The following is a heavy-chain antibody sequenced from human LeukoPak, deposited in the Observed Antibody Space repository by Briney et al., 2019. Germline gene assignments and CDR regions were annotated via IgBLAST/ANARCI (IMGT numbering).Heavy chain of an antibody. CDR2: ISAYNGNT. D-gene: IGHD6-13*01. V-gene: IGHV1-18*01. J-gene: IGHJ4*02. CDR3: GRYIAAAGPHGLEQ. Sequence: ASVKVSCKASGYTFTSYGISWVRQAPGQGLEWMGWISAYNGNTNYAQKLQGRVTMTTDTSTSTAYMELRRMRHDATDVYYCGRYIAAAGPHGLEQWGQGTMVSVSS. CDR1: GYTFTSYG.